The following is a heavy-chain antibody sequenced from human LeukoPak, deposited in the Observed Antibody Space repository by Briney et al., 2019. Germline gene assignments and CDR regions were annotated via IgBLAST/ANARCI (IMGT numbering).Heavy chain of an antibody. J-gene: IGHJ4*02. CDR3: AREDVLLWFGELSPFDY. CDR2: INSDGSST. CDR1: GFTFSSYW. D-gene: IGHD3-10*01. Sequence: PGGSLRLSCAASGFTFSSYWMHWVRQAPGKGLVWVSRINSDGSSTSYADSVKGRFTISRDNAKNTLYLQMNSLRAEDTAVYYCAREDVLLWFGELSPFDYWGQGTLVTVSS. V-gene: IGHV3-74*01.